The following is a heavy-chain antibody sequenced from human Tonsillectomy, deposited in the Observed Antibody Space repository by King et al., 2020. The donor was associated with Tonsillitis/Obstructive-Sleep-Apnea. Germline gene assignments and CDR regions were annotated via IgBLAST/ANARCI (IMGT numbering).Heavy chain of an antibody. J-gene: IGHJ4*02. Sequence: QLQEAGPGLVKPSQTLSLTCTVSGGSISSGGYYWRWIRQHPGKGLEWIGYIYYSGSTYYNPSLNSRVTIAVDTSKNQFSLKLSSVTAADTAVYYCARDALGYCSGGSCSHFDYWGQGTLGTVSS. CDR2: IYYSGST. CDR1: GGSISSGGYY. V-gene: IGHV4-31*03. D-gene: IGHD2-15*01. CDR3: ARDALGYCSGGSCSHFDY.